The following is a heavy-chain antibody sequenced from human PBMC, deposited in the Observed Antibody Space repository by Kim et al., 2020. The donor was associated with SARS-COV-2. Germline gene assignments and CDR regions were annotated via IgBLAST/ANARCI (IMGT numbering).Heavy chain of an antibody. V-gene: IGHV4-59*01. J-gene: IGHJ5*02. CDR1: GGSISSYY. D-gene: IGHD2-21*01. CDR3: ARGLLWSNWFDP. Sequence: SETLSLTCTVSGGSISSYYWSWIRQPPGKGLEWIGYIYYSGSTNYNPSLKSRVTISVDTSKNQFSLKLSSVTAADTAVYYCARGLLWSNWFDPWGQGTLVTVSS. CDR2: IYYSGST.